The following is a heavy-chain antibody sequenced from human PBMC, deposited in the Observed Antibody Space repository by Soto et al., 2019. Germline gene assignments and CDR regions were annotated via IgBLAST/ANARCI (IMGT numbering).Heavy chain of an antibody. CDR1: GFTVSSNY. Sequence: EVQLVESGGGLVQPGGSLRLSCAASGFTVSSNYMSWVRQAPGKGLEWVSVIYSGGSAYYADSVKGRFTISRDNSKNTRYLQMNSLRAEETAVYYCARHGYSYGGGYFDYWGQGTLVTVSS. D-gene: IGHD5-18*01. V-gene: IGHV3-66*04. CDR3: ARHGYSYGGGYFDY. CDR2: IYSGGSA. J-gene: IGHJ4*02.